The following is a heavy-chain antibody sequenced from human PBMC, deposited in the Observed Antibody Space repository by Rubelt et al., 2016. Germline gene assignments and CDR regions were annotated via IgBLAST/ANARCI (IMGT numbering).Heavy chain of an antibody. CDR3: ARQVRVLYYSDY. Sequence: QVQLQESGPGLVKPSETLSLTCTVSGGSISSYYWSWIRQPPGKGLEWIGYVYYSGSTNYNPSIKSRVTISLDTSKNEFSRRRRSVTAADTAVYYCARQVRVLYYSDYWGQGTLVTVSS. J-gene: IGHJ4*02. V-gene: IGHV4-59*08. CDR2: VYYSGST. CDR1: GGSISSYY.